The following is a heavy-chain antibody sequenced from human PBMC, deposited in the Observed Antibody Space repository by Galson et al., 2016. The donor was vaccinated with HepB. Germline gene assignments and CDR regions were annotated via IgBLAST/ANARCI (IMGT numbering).Heavy chain of an antibody. J-gene: IGHJ3*01. D-gene: IGHD2-2*01. CDR1: GFTFSNFG. CDR2: ISFDGSNK. CDR3: ASNLDPAAIMPAFDL. V-gene: IGHV3-30*03. Sequence: SLRLSCAASGFTFSNFGLHWVRQAPGKGLEWVAAISFDGSNKYYADSVKGRFTISRDNSKNTVYLQMNSLRAEDTALYYCASNLDPAAIMPAFDLWGQGIMVTVAS.